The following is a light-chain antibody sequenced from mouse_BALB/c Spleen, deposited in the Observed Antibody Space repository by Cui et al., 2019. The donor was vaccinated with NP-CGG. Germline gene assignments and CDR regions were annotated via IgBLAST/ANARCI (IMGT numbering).Light chain of an antibody. CDR2: GTN. J-gene: IGLJ1*01. Sequence: QAVVAQETAPTTSPGETVTLTCRSSTGAVTTNNYANWVQEKPDHLFTGLIGGTNNRAPRVPARFSGSLIGDKAALTITGAQTEDEAIYFCALWYSNHWVFGGGTKLTVL. CDR1: TGAVTTNNY. CDR3: ALWYSNHWV. V-gene: IGLV1*01.